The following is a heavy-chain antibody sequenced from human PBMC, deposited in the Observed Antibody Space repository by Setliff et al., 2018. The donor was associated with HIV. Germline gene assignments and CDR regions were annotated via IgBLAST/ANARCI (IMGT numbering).Heavy chain of an antibody. CDR3: AKFIVPHRFTGGPLDY. CDR1: GYSFTGYY. J-gene: IGHJ4*02. Sequence: ASVKVSCKASGYSFTGYYIHWVRQVPGQGLEWMGIIHPSAGTTTYAQKFQGRVTMIRDASARTLYMELNSLRSEDTAVYYCAKFIVPHRFTGGPLDYWGQGTLVTVSS. V-gene: IGHV1-46*01. D-gene: IGHD2-15*01. CDR2: IHPSAGTT.